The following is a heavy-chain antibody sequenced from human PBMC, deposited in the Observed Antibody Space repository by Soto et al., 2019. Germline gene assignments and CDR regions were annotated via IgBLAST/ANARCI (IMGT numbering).Heavy chain of an antibody. J-gene: IGHJ6*02. Sequence: SETLSLTCTVSGGSISSSSYYWGWIRQPPGKGLEWIGSIYYSGSTYYNPSLKSRVTISVDTSKNQFSLKLSSVTAADTAVYYCARTWPPKYYDILTGYVTYYYYYGMDVWGQGTTVTVSS. CDR2: IYYSGST. V-gene: IGHV4-39*01. CDR1: GGSISSSSYY. CDR3: ARTWPPKYYDILTGYVTYYYYYGMDV. D-gene: IGHD3-9*01.